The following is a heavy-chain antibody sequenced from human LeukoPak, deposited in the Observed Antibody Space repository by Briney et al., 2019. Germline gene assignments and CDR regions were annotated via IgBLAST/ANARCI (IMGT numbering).Heavy chain of an antibody. CDR3: ARGCYYDSSGYYYYMDV. CDR1: GYTFTSYY. V-gene: IGHV1-2*02. Sequence: ASVKVSCKASGYTFTSYYMHWVRQAPGQGLEWMGWINPNSGGTNYAQKFRGRVTMTRDTSISTAYMELSRLRSDDTAVYYCARGCYYDSSGYYYYMDVWGKGTTVTVSS. CDR2: INPNSGGT. D-gene: IGHD3-22*01. J-gene: IGHJ6*03.